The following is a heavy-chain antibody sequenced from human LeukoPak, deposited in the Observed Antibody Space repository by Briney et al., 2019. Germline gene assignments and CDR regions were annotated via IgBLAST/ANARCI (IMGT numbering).Heavy chain of an antibody. V-gene: IGHV3-48*03. CDR3: ARSGSGYYYYMDV. D-gene: IGHD3-10*01. Sequence: GGSLRLSCAASGFTFSSYEMNWVRQAPGKGLEWVSYISSSGSTIYYADSVKGRFTISRDNAKNSLYLQMNSLRAGDTAVYYCARSGSGYYYYMDVWGKGTTVTVSS. CDR2: ISSSGSTI. CDR1: GFTFSSYE. J-gene: IGHJ6*03.